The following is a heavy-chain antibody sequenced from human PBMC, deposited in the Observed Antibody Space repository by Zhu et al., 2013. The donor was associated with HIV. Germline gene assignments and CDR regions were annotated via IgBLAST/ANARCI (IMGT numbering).Heavy chain of an antibody. D-gene: IGHD6-19*01. CDR3: ARDGSSGDFDP. CDR2: ILPIFETA. V-gene: IGHV1-69*06. CDR1: GGTFSTYA. J-gene: IGHJ5*02. Sequence: QVQLVQSGAEVKKPGSSVKVSCKASGGTFSTYAISWVRQAPGQGLEWMGGILPIFETANYAQKFQGKVTITADKSTSTVYMELSSLRSDDTALYYCARDGSSGDFDPWGQGTLVTVSS.